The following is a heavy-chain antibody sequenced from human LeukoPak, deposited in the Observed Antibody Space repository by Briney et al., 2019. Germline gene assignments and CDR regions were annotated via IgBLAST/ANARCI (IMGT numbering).Heavy chain of an antibody. J-gene: IGHJ4*02. CDR1: GYNFNNYW. V-gene: IGHV5-51*01. CDR2: MFPGGSDT. Sequence: GKSLKISCKASGYNFNNYWIGWVRQMSGKGLEWMGIMFPGGSDTRYRPSLQGQVTISADKSISTAYLQWSSLKASDTAIYYCARGVRSGADSYFDYWGQGTLVTVSS. D-gene: IGHD2-15*01. CDR3: ARGVRSGADSYFDY.